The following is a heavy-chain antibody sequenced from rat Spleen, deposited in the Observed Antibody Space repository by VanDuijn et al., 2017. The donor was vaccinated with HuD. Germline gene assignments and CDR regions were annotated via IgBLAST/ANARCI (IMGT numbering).Heavy chain of an antibody. CDR1: GFTFNRYW. Sequence: EVQLVETGGGLVQPGRSLKLSCVASGFTFNRYWMYWVRQAPGKGLEWVSSIDTDGSRTYYPDSVRGRFTISRDNAENTAYLQMNSLWSEDTATYYCTRDRILRSTGFDYWGQGVMVTVSS. CDR2: IDTDGSRT. V-gene: IGHV5-58*01. J-gene: IGHJ2*01. D-gene: IGHD1-6*01. CDR3: TRDRILRSTGFDY.